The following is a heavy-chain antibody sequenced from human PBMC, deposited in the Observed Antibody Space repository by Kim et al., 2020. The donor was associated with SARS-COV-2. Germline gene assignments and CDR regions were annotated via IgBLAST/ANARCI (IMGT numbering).Heavy chain of an antibody. D-gene: IGHD1-20*01. CDR2: IKSKGYGETR. J-gene: IGHJ4*02. V-gene: IGHV3-15*01. CDR1: GLTFSGTW. Sequence: GGSLRLSCAASGLTFSGTWISWVRQAPGKGLEWLGLIKSKGYGETRDYAAPVEGRFTISRDDSTNMVYLQMDSLKTEDTAIYYCASDVDNSGTDGDFDFWGQGTQVTVSS. CDR3: ASDVDNSGTDGDFDF.